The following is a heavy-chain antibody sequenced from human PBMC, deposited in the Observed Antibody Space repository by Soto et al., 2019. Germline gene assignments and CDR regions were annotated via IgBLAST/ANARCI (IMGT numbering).Heavy chain of an antibody. CDR2: INHSGST. CDR3: ARGRVTMVRGVITRGANPTYYYYMDV. Sequence: SDTLSLTCAVYGGSFSGYYWSWIRQPPGTGLEWIGEINHSGSTNYNPSLKSRVTISVDTSKNQFSLKLSSVTAADTAVYYCARGRVTMVRGVITRGANPTYYYYMDVWGKGTTVTVSS. D-gene: IGHD3-10*01. J-gene: IGHJ6*03. V-gene: IGHV4-34*01. CDR1: GGSFSGYY.